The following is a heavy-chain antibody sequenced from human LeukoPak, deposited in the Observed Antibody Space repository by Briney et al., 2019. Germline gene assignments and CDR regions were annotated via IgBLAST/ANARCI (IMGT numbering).Heavy chain of an antibody. D-gene: IGHD3-22*01. Sequence: PGGSLRLSCAAFGFTFSSYAMSWVRQAPGKGLEWVSAISGSGGSTYYADSVKGRFTISRDNSKNTLYLQMNSLRAEDTAVYYCAKDPTMIVVATFDYWGQGTLVTVSS. V-gene: IGHV3-23*01. J-gene: IGHJ4*02. CDR1: GFTFSSYA. CDR2: ISGSGGST. CDR3: AKDPTMIVVATFDY.